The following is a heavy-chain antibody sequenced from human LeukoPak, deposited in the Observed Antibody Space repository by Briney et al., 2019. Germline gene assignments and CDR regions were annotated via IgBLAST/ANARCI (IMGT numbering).Heavy chain of an antibody. D-gene: IGHD1-7*01. Sequence: GGSQRLSCAASGFPFSHYYMSWIRQAPGKGLEWGSYISSSGSNIYYADSVKGRFTISRDNAKNSLYLKMSSMRAEDTAVYYWARSITGTTGWFDPWGQGTLVTVSS. CDR1: GFPFSHYY. CDR2: ISSSGSNI. CDR3: ARSITGTTGWFDP. J-gene: IGHJ5*02. V-gene: IGHV3-11*01.